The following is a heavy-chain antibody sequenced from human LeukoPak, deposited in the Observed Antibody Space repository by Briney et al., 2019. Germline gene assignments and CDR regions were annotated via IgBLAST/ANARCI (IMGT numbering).Heavy chain of an antibody. CDR3: ARLEMATLIQASGELHI. CDR1: AYTFGMNG. V-gene: IGHV1-18*01. CDR2: ISPYNGNT. Sequence: GASVKVSCKASAYTFGMNGITWVRQAPGQGLEWIGWISPYNGNTNYAQKFQGRVSMTTDTSTTTAYMELRSLRSDDTAVYYCARLEMATLIQASGELHIWGQGTMVTVSS. D-gene: IGHD5-24*01. J-gene: IGHJ3*02.